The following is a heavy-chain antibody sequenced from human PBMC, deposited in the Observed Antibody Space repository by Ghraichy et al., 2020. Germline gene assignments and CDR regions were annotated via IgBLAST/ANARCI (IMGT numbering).Heavy chain of an antibody. CDR2: MNPNSGNT. D-gene: IGHD3-3*01. Sequence: ASVKVSCKASGYTFTSYDINWVRQATGQGLEWMGWMNPNSGNTGYAQKFQGRVTMTRNTSISTAYMELSSLRSEDTAVYYCARVRFLEWLDYYYGMDVWGQATTVT. CDR1: GYTFTSYD. V-gene: IGHV1-8*01. J-gene: IGHJ6*02. CDR3: ARVRFLEWLDYYYGMDV.